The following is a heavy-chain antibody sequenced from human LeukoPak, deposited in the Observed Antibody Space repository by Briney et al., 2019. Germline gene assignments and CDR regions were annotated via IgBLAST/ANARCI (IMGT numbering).Heavy chain of an antibody. CDR2: IYHSGST. J-gene: IGHJ4*02. D-gene: IGHD1-26*01. V-gene: IGHV4-4*02. CDR3: ARVGRGRQAETFDY. Sequence: SGTLSLTCAVSGGSISSSNWWSWVRQPPGKGLEWIGEIYHSGSTNYNPSLKSRVTISVDKSKNQFSLKLSSVTAADTAVYYCARVGRGRQAETFDYWGQGTLVTVSS. CDR1: GGSISSSNW.